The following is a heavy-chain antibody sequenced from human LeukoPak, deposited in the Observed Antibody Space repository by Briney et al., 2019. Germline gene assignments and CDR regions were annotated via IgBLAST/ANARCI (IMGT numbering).Heavy chain of an antibody. D-gene: IGHD6-13*01. CDR2: IYYSGST. CDR1: GGSISSYY. J-gene: IGHJ3*02. CDR3: ARQWGSSWYDGAFDI. V-gene: IGHV4-59*08. Sequence: NPSETLSLTCTVSGGSISSYYWSWIRQPPGKGLEWIGYIYYSGSTNYNPSLKSRVTISVDTSKNQFSLKLSSVTAADTAVYYCARQWGSSWYDGAFDIWGQGTMVTVSS.